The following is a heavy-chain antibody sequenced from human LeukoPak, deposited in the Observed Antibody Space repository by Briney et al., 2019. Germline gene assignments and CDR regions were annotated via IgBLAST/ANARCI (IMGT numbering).Heavy chain of an antibody. D-gene: IGHD3-3*01. Sequence: SETLSLTCTVSGGSISSYYWSWIRQPPGKGLEWIGYIYTSGSTNYNPSLKSRVTISVDTSKNQFSLKLSSVTAADTAVYYCARHNRIGELRFLEWSFHPHNWFDPWGQGTLVTVSS. J-gene: IGHJ5*02. CDR3: ARHNRIGELRFLEWSFHPHNWFDP. CDR2: IYTSGST. CDR1: GGSISSYY. V-gene: IGHV4-4*09.